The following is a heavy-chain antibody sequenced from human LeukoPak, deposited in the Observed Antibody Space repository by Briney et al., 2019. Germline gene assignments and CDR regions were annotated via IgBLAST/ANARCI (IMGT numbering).Heavy chain of an antibody. CDR1: GFTFSSHA. Sequence: GGSLRLSCAASGFTFSSHAMHWVRQAPGKGLEWVAVISYDGSNKYYADSVKGRFTISRDNSKNTLYLQMNSLRAEDTAVYYCARVPYSSGWYYFDYWGQGTLVTVSS. J-gene: IGHJ4*02. CDR3: ARVPYSSGWYYFDY. CDR2: ISYDGSNK. V-gene: IGHV3-30*04. D-gene: IGHD6-19*01.